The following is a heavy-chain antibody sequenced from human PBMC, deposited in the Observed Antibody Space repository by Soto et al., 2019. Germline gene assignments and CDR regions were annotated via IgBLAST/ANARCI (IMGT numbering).Heavy chain of an antibody. CDR1: GGSFSGYY. CDR3: ARAKRPTPLYYYMDV. CDR2: INHSGST. V-gene: IGHV4-34*01. D-gene: IGHD6-25*01. Sequence: SETLSLTCAVYGGSFSGYYWSWIRQPPGKGLEWIGEINHSGSTNYNPSLKSRVTISVDTSKNQFSLKLSSVTAADTAVYYCARAKRPTPLYYYMDVWGKGTTVTVSS. J-gene: IGHJ6*03.